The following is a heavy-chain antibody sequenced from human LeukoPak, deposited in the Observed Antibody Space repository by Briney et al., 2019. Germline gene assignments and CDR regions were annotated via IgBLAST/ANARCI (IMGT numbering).Heavy chain of an antibody. CDR2: ISSSSSTI. Sequence: GGSLRLSCAASGFTFSSYSMNWVRQAPGKGLEWVSYISSSSSTIYYADSVKGRFTISRDNSKNTLYLQMNSLRAEDTAVYYCAKEDYDILTGYYPRPVFDYWGQGTLVTVSS. V-gene: IGHV3-48*01. J-gene: IGHJ4*02. CDR1: GFTFSSYS. CDR3: AKEDYDILTGYYPRPVFDY. D-gene: IGHD3-9*01.